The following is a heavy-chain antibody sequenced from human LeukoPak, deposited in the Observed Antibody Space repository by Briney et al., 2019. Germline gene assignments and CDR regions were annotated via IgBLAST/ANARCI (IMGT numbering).Heavy chain of an antibody. V-gene: IGHV3-33*01. D-gene: IGHD6-19*01. CDR3: ARDIPTIAVGYFDY. J-gene: IGHJ4*02. CDR2: IWYDGSNK. CDR1: GFTFSSYG. Sequence: PGGSLRLSCAASGFTFSSYGMHWVRQAPGKGLEWVAVIWYDGSNKYYADSVKGRFTISRDNSKNTPYLQMNSLRAEDTAVYYCARDIPTIAVGYFDYWGQGTLVTVSS.